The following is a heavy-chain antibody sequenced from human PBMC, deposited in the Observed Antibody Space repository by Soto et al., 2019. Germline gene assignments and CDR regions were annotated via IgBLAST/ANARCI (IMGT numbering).Heavy chain of an antibody. CDR3: ARGVSAGVDY. D-gene: IGHD1-26*01. CDR2: MRPSTGRT. CDR1: GYSFTSLD. V-gene: IGHV1-8*01. J-gene: IGHJ4*02. Sequence: ASVKVSCKASGYSFTSLDINWVRQTAGQGLEWMGWMRPSTGRTGYAQKFQGRVTMTRDTSINTAYMELTTLTSDDTAFYYCARGVSAGVDYWGQGTLVTVSS.